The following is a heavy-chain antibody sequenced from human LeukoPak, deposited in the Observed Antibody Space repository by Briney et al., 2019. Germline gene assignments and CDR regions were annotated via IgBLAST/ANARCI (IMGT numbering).Heavy chain of an antibody. CDR3: ARAVSAVAGYYYYYYMDV. CDR1: GGSISSGSYY. CDR2: ICTSGST. D-gene: IGHD6-19*01. Sequence: ASQTLSLTCTVSGGSISSGSYYWSWLRQPAGKGLEWIGRICTSGSTNYNPSPKSRVTISVDTSKNQFSLKLSSVTAADTAVHYCARAVSAVAGYYYYYYMDVWGKGTTVTVSS. V-gene: IGHV4-61*02. J-gene: IGHJ6*03.